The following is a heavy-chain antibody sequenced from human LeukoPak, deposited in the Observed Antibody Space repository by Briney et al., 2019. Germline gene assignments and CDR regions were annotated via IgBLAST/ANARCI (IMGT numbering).Heavy chain of an antibody. V-gene: IGHV3-66*01. CDR2: IYTGGST. J-gene: IGHJ4*02. CDR3: AKENIVVVTAIPYFDY. CDR1: GFTVSSNY. D-gene: IGHD2-21*02. Sequence: HSGGSLRLSCAASGFTVSSNYMSWVRQAPGKGLEWVSVIYTGGSTYYPNSVRGRFTISRDNSKNTLYLQMNSLRAEDTAVYYCAKENIVVVTAIPYFDYWGQGTLVTVPS.